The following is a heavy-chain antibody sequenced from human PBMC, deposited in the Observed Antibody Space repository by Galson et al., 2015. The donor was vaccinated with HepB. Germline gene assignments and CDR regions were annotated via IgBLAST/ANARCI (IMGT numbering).Heavy chain of an antibody. CDR1: GFTVSSNY. CDR2: IYSGGST. Sequence: ASGFTVSSNYMSWVRQAPGKGLEWVSVIYSGGSTYYADSVKGRFTISRDNSKNTLYLQMNSLRAEDTAVYYCARDPSGGLYFDLWGRGTLAPVSS. J-gene: IGHJ2*01. V-gene: IGHV3-66*02. D-gene: IGHD2-15*01. CDR3: ARDPSGGLYFDL.